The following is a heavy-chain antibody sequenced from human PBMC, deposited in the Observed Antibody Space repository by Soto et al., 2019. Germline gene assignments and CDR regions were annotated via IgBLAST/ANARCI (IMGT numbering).Heavy chain of an antibody. J-gene: IGHJ5*02. CDR1: GGTFSSYT. CDR2: IVPLFGTT. D-gene: IGHD5-12*01. CDR3: ARHHGPTTSENWFDP. Sequence: QVQLVQSGAEVKKPGSSVKVSCKASGGTFSSYTFSWVRQAPGQGLEWMGGIVPLFGTTNDAKIFQGRVTISADESTRTVYMELSSLRSEDSAMYYCARHHGPTTSENWFDPWGQGTLVTVSS. V-gene: IGHV1-69*01.